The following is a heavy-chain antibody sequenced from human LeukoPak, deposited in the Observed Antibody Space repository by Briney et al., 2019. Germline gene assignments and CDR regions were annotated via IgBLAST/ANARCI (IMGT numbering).Heavy chain of an antibody. V-gene: IGHV4-59*04. CDR1: ALPISRFF. J-gene: IGHJ4*02. CDR2: IYDGVPT. D-gene: IGHD6-19*01. CDR3: VQTTGWPGFDY. Sequence: MPSESLSLICTTSALPISRFFCSWVRQPPGKGLEWIGNIYDGVPTFFNPSLKSRVTISVDTSKGQFSLQLASVTAADTAVYYCVQTTGWPGFDYWGQGILVTVSS.